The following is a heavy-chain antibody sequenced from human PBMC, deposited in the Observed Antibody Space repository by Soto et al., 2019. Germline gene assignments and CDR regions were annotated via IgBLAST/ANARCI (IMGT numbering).Heavy chain of an antibody. CDR2: IIPIFGTA. Sequence: SLKVSCKASGGTFSSYAISWVRQAPGQGLEWMGGIIPIFGTANYAQKFQGRVTITADESPSTAYMELSSLRPEDTAVYYGAGARRGSGYYYDILGQGAMVTVSS. CDR3: AGARRGSGYYYDI. D-gene: IGHD3-22*01. J-gene: IGHJ3*02. CDR1: GGTFSSYA. V-gene: IGHV1-69*13.